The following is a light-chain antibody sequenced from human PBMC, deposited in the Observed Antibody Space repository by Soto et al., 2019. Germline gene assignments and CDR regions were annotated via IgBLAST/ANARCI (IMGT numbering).Light chain of an antibody. CDR2: DAS. CDR1: QSICTW. CDR3: QQYYTYSWT. V-gene: IGKV1-5*01. Sequence: DIKMTQSHSALSASVGDRVTITCRASQSICTWLAWYQQKRGKAPKLLIYDASSLESGVPSRFSGSGSGTEFTLTISILQPDDFATYYCQQYYTYSWTFGQGTSWIS. J-gene: IGKJ1*01.